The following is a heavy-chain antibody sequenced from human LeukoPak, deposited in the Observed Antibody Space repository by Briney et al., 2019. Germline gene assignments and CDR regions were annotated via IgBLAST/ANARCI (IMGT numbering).Heavy chain of an antibody. CDR3: ARRMSSSWFAPFDY. CDR2: IIPIFGSA. J-gene: IGHJ4*02. Sequence: SVTVSCKASGGTFSSYAISWVRQAPGQGLEWIGGIIPIFGSANYAQKFQGRVTITADESTSTAYMELSSLRSEDTAVYYCARRMSSSWFAPFDYWGQGTLVTVPS. D-gene: IGHD6-13*01. CDR1: GGTFSSYA. V-gene: IGHV1-69*13.